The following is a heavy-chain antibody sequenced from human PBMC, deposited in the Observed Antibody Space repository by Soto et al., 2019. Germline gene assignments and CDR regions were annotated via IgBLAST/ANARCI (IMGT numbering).Heavy chain of an antibody. CDR3: ARESYSFGRAFDI. V-gene: IGHV4-31*03. CDR2: INYSGAT. D-gene: IGHD5-18*01. J-gene: IGHJ4*01. Sequence: PSETLSLTCTVSGGSINSDCYYWSWIRQHPEKGLEWIGYINYSGATYYNPSLKSRLTISVDTSKNQFSLQLTSVIAADTALYYCARESYSFGRAFDIWGHGTLVTVSS. CDR1: GGSINSDCYY.